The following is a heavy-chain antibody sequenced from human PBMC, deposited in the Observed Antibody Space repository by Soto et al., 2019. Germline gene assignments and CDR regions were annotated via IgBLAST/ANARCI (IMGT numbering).Heavy chain of an antibody. V-gene: IGHV1-18*01. CDR1: GYTFTSYG. J-gene: IGHJ6*02. Sequence: QVQLVQSGAEVKKPGASVKVSCKASGYTFTSYGISWVRQAPGQGLEWMGWISAYNGNTNYAQKLQGRVTMTTDTSKSTAYMELRSLRSDDTAVYYCARDSAGVHFRAARNYGMDVWGQGTTVTVSS. CDR2: ISAYNGNT. CDR3: ARDSAGVHFRAARNYGMDV. D-gene: IGHD6-6*01.